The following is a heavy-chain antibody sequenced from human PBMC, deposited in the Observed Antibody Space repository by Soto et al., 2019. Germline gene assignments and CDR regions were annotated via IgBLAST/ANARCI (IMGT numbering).Heavy chain of an antibody. V-gene: IGHV3-9*01. J-gene: IGHJ6*03. CDR2: ISWNSGSI. CDR1: GFTFDDYA. CDR3: AKDISAGDHTGVWRTEPNYYYYYYMDV. D-gene: IGHD2-21*02. Sequence: GGSLRLSCAASGFTFDDYAMHWVRQAPGKGLEWVSGISWNSGSIGYADSVKGRFTISRDNAKNSLYLQMNSLRAEDTALYYCAKDISAGDHTGVWRTEPNYYYYYYMDVWGKGTTVTVSS.